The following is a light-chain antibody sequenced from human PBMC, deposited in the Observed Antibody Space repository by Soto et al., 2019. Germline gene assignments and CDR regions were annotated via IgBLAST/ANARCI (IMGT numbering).Light chain of an antibody. V-gene: IGKV3-15*01. CDR2: ATS. CDR3: QQYNHWPRMLS. J-gene: IGKJ4*01. Sequence: EIVLTQSPDTLYVSPGERATLSCRASQSLSSNVAWYQQRPRQAPRLLIYATSSRASDVPARFSGSGSGTEFTLTIASLQSEDFAIYYCQQYNHWPRMLSFGGGTKVDLK. CDR1: QSLSSN.